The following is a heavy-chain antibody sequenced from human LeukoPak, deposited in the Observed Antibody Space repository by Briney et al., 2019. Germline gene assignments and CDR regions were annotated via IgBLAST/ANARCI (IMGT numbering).Heavy chain of an antibody. V-gene: IGHV3-21*01. CDR3: ARGHSGWYPH. Sequence: GGTLRLSCATSGFTFSSYNMNWVRQAPGKALEWVSSISSSSLYIYYADSVRRRFTISRDNAKNSLYLQMNSLRAEDTAVYYSARGHSGWYPHWGQGTLVTVSS. D-gene: IGHD6-19*01. CDR1: GFTFSSYN. CDR2: ISSSSLYI. J-gene: IGHJ4*02.